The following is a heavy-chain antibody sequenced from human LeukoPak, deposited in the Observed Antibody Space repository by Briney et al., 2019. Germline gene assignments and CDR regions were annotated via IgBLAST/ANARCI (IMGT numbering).Heavy chain of an antibody. J-gene: IGHJ4*02. CDR1: GFSLSTSGVG. V-gene: IGHV2-5*02. Sequence: SGPTLVKPTQTLTLTCAFSGFSLSTSGVGVAWIRQPPGKALEWLSVIYWDDEKYYRPSLKSRLTITKDTTKNQVVLTMTNMDPVGTATYYCVRYYYGSGSYMGDYWGQGALVTVSS. D-gene: IGHD3-10*01. CDR2: IYWDDEK. CDR3: VRYYYGSGSYMGDY.